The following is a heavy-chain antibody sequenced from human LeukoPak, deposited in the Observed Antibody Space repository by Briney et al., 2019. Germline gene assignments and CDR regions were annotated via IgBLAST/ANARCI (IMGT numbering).Heavy chain of an antibody. CDR1: GYTFTSYG. D-gene: IGHD5-12*01. CDR3: ARDPYSGSFYASSDFDY. V-gene: IGHV1-18*01. Sequence: GASVKVSCRASGYTFTSYGISWVRQAPGQRLEWMGWISAYNGNTDYAQRLQDRVMMTTDTSTSTAYMALRNLRSDDTAVYYCARDPYSGSFYASSDFDYWGQGTLVTVSS. J-gene: IGHJ4*02. CDR2: ISAYNGNT.